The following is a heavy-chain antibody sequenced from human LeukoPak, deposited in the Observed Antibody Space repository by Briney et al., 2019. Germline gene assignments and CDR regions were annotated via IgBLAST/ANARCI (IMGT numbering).Heavy chain of an antibody. V-gene: IGHV1-69*04. D-gene: IGHD3-3*01. CDR1: GGTFSSYA. J-gene: IGHJ4*02. Sequence: GASVKVSCKASGGTFSSYAIRWVRQAPGQGLEWRGRIIPILGIANYAQKFQGRVTITADKSTSTAYVELSSLRSEDTSVYYCARDLWSGYYASFDYWGQGTLVTVSS. CDR3: ARDLWSGYYASFDY. CDR2: IIPILGIA.